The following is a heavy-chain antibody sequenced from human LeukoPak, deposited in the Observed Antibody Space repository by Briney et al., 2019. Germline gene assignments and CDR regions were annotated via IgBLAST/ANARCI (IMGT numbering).Heavy chain of an antibody. J-gene: IGHJ4*02. D-gene: IGHD3-10*01. CDR3: AKDLGYGSGTYKVFDY. V-gene: IGHV3-9*01. Sequence: GGPLRLSCAASGFTFEDYAMYWVRQAPGKGLEWVSGIGWNSGGIGYADSVKGRFTISRDNAKNSLYLQMNSLRAEDTAFYYCAKDLGYGSGTYKVFDYWGQGTLVTVSS. CDR1: GFTFEDYA. CDR2: IGWNSGGI.